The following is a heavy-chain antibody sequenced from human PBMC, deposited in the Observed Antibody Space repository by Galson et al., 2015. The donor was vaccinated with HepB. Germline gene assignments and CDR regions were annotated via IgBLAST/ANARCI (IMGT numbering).Heavy chain of an antibody. CDR3: AKDRALYSGSYYGFDY. Sequence: SLRLSCAASGFTFSSYSMNWVRQAPGKGLEWVSYISSSSSSIYYADPVKGRFTISRDNADNTLYLQMDSLRADDTAVYYCAKDRALYSGSYYGFDYWGQGSLVTVSS. CDR2: ISSSSSSI. D-gene: IGHD1-26*01. CDR1: GFTFSSYS. J-gene: IGHJ4*02. V-gene: IGHV3-48*01.